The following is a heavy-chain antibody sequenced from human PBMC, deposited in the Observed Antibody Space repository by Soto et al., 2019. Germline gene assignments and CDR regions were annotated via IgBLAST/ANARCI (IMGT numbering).Heavy chain of an antibody. CDR1: GYTLTELS. CDR3: ATSLLKGSSGYYNDAFDI. J-gene: IGHJ3*02. Sequence: GASVKVSCKVSGYTLTELSMHWVRQAPGKGLEWMGGFDPEDGETSYAQKFQGRVTMTEDTSTDTAYMELSSLRSEDTAVYYCATSLLKGSSGYYNDAFDIWGQGTMVTVSS. D-gene: IGHD3-3*01. CDR2: FDPEDGET. V-gene: IGHV1-24*01.